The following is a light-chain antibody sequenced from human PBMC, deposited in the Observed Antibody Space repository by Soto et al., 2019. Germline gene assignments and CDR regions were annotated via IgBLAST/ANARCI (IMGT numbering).Light chain of an antibody. CDR2: EVT. CDR1: SGDVGSYNL. V-gene: IGLV2-23*02. J-gene: IGLJ1*01. Sequence: QSVLTQPASVSGSPGQSITIPCTGTSGDVGSYNLVSWYQQHPGKAPKLLIYEVTERPSGVSTRFSCSKSGNTASLTISGLQHDDEADYYCCSYAGNSEVLGTGTKLTVL. CDR3: CSYAGNSEV.